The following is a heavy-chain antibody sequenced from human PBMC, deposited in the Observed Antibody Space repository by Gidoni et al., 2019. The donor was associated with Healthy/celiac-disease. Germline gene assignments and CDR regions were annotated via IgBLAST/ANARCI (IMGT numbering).Heavy chain of an antibody. D-gene: IGHD4-4*01. CDR2: IYYSGST. Sequence: QPPGKGLEWIGYIYYSGSTNYNPSLKSRVTISVDTSKNQFSLKLSSVTAADTAVYYCAREMATVDAFDIWGQGTMVTVSS. J-gene: IGHJ3*02. V-gene: IGHV4-59*01. CDR3: AREMATVDAFDI.